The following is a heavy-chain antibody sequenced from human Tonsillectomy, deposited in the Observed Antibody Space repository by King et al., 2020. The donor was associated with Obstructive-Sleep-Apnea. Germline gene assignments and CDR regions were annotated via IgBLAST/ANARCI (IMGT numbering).Heavy chain of an antibody. J-gene: IGHJ5*02. CDR3: ARDHGVITRGEGWFDP. V-gene: IGHV4-31*03. CDR1: GGFISSGGYY. D-gene: IGHD3-22*01. Sequence: QLQESGPGLVKPSQTLSLTCSVSGGFISSGGYYWTWIRQHPGKGLEWIGNIYYTGSTNYNPSLKSRVTISVDTSKNQFSLKLSFVTAADTAVYYCARDHGVITRGEGWFDPWGQGTLVTVSS. CDR2: IYYTGST.